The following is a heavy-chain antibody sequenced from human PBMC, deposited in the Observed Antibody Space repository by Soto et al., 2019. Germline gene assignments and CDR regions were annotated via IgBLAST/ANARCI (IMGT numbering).Heavy chain of an antibody. D-gene: IGHD2-2*01. CDR1: GGTFSSYA. V-gene: IGHV1-69*13. Sequence: SVKVSCKASGGTFSSYAISWVRQAPGQGLEWMGGIIPIFGTANYAQKFQGRVTITADGSTSTAYMELSSLRSEDTAVYYCASLPLGYCSSTSCYHPTYYYYYGMDVWGQGTTVTVSS. CDR3: ASLPLGYCSSTSCYHPTYYYYYGMDV. J-gene: IGHJ6*02. CDR2: IIPIFGTA.